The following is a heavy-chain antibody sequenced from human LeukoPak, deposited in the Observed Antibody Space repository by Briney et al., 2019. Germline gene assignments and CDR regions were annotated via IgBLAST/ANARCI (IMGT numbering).Heavy chain of an antibody. Sequence: GGSLRLSCAASGFTVSSNYMSWVRQAPGKGLEWVSVIYSGGSTYYADSVKGRFTISRDNSKNTLYLQMNSLRAEDTAVYYCAKIVSGWDYFDNWGQGTLVTVSS. V-gene: IGHV3-53*01. D-gene: IGHD6-19*01. CDR3: AKIVSGWDYFDN. CDR2: IYSGGST. CDR1: GFTVSSNY. J-gene: IGHJ4*02.